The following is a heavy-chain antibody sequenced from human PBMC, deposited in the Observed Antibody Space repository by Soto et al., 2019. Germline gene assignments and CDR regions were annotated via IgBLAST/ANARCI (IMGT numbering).Heavy chain of an antibody. CDR3: ARGRYDY. V-gene: IGHV4-39*07. CDR1: GGSISSSSYY. J-gene: IGHJ4*02. Sequence: KASETLSLTCTVSGGSISSSSYYWGWIRQPPGKGLEWIGSIYYSGSTNYNPSLKSRVTISVDTSKNQFSLKLSSVTAADTAVYYCARGRYDYWGQGTLVTVSS. CDR2: IYYSGST.